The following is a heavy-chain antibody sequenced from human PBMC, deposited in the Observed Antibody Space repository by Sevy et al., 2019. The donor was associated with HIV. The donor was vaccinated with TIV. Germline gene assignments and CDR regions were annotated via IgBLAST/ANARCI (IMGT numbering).Heavy chain of an antibody. J-gene: IGHJ3*01. D-gene: IGHD4-17*01. CDR2: IKSKTDGGTT. CDR1: GFTFSNAW. CDR3: TTDLGDEDAFDV. Sequence: GGSLRLSCAASGFTFSNAWMSWVRQAPGKGLEWVGRIKSKTDGGTTDYAAPVKGRFTISRDDSNNTLYLQMNSLKAEDTAVYYCTTDLGDEDAFDVWGQGTMVTVSS. V-gene: IGHV3-15*01.